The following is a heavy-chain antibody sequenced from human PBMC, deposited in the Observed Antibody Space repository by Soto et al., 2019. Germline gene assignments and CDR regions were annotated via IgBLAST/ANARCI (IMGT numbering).Heavy chain of an antibody. D-gene: IGHD2-2*01. V-gene: IGHV1-69*01. Sequence: QVQLVQSGAEVKKPGSSVKVPCKTSGDTFSSYGINWVRLAPGQGLEWMGGIKPVFGSPVYARKFEGRLTMTADESTSTAYMQLSSLKSEDTAVYYCARAGGHCSSTSCVDFWGQGTLITVSS. J-gene: IGHJ4*02. CDR2: IKPVFGSP. CDR1: GDTFSSYG. CDR3: ARAGGHCSSTSCVDF.